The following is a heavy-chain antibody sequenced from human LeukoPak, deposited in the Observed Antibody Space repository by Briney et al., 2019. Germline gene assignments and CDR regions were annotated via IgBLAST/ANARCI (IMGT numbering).Heavy chain of an antibody. V-gene: IGHV4-30-2*01. CDR1: GGSISSGGYY. CDR2: IYHSGST. CDR3: ARLAHCSSTSCYFQH. Sequence: PSETLSLTCTVSGGSISSGGYYWSWIRQPPGKGLEWIGYIYHSGSTYYNPSLKSRVTISVDRSKNQFSLKLSSVTAADTAVYYCARLAHCSSTSCYFQHWGQGTLVTVSS. D-gene: IGHD2-2*01. J-gene: IGHJ1*01.